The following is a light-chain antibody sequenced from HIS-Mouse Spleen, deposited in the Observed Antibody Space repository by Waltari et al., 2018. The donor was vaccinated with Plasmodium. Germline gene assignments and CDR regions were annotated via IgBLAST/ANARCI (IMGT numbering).Light chain of an antibody. CDR3: CSYAGSSTWV. CDR2: EGS. Sequence: QSALTQPASVSGSPGPSITISCTGTSSDVGGYHLVSWYQQHPGKAPKLMIYEGSKRPSGVSNRFSGSKSGNTASLTISGLQAEDEADYYCCSYAGSSTWVFGGGTKLTVL. V-gene: IGLV2-23*01. CDR1: SSDVGGYHL. J-gene: IGLJ3*02.